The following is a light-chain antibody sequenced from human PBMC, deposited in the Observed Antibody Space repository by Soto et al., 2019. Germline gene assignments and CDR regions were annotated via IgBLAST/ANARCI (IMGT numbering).Light chain of an antibody. CDR3: QQRSNWPLLT. CDR2: DAS. V-gene: IGKV3-11*01. CDR1: QSVSRY. J-gene: IGKJ4*01. Sequence: EIVLTQSPVTLSLSPGERATLSCRASQSVSRYLAWYQQRPGQAPRLLIYDASNRATGIPARFSGRGSGTDFTLTISSLEPEDFAVYYCQQRSNWPLLTFGGGTKVEIK.